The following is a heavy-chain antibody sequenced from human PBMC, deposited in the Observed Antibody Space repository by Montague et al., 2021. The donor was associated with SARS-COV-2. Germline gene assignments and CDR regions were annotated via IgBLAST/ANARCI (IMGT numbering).Heavy chain of an antibody. J-gene: IGHJ3*02. CDR1: GSSISSSSYY. D-gene: IGHD3-3*01. CDR3: ARHSGRDTIFGVVIIPDAFDI. CDR2: IYYSGST. V-gene: IGHV4-39*01. Sequence: ETLSLTCTVSGSSISSSSYYWGWISQPPGKGLEWIGSIYYSGSTYYNPSLKSRVTISVDTSKNQFSLKLSSVTAADTAVYYCARHSGRDTIFGVVIIPDAFDIWGHGTMVTVSS.